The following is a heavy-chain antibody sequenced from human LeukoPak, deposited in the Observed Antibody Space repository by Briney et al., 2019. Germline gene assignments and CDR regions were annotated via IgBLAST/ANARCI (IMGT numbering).Heavy chain of an antibody. Sequence: SETLSLTCTVSGGSISSYYWSWIRQPPGKGLEWIGYIYYSGSTNYNPSLKSRVTISVDTSKNQFSLKLSSVTAADTAVYYCATYIAAAGTDYFDYWGQGTLVTVAS. CDR2: IYYSGST. D-gene: IGHD6-13*01. CDR3: ATYIAAAGTDYFDY. V-gene: IGHV4-59*08. CDR1: GGSISSYY. J-gene: IGHJ4*02.